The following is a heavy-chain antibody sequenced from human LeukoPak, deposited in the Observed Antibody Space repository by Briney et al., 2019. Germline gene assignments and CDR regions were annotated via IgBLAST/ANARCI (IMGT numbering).Heavy chain of an antibody. CDR2: IYYSGST. J-gene: IGHJ6*03. CDR3: ARAPYSSSWYTHYYYMDV. D-gene: IGHD6-13*01. V-gene: IGHV4-59*01. CDR1: GGSFSGYY. Sequence: SETLSLTCAVYGGSFSGYYWSWIRQPPGKGLEWIGYIYYSGSTNYNPSLKSRVTISVDTSKNQFSLKLSSVTAADTAVYYCARAPYSSSWYTHYYYMDVWGKGTTVTVSS.